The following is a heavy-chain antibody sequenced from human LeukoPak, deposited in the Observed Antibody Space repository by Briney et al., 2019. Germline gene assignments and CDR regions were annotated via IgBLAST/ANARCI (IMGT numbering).Heavy chain of an antibody. J-gene: IGHJ4*02. CDR1: GGSISSGSYY. Sequence: SQTLSLTCTVSGGSISSGSYYWSWIRRPAGKGLEWIGRIYTSGSTNYNPSLKSRVTISVDTSKNQFSLKLSSVTAADTAAYYCARNDGGLVDYWGQGTLVTVSS. CDR2: IYTSGST. V-gene: IGHV4-61*02. D-gene: IGHD4-23*01. CDR3: ARNDGGLVDY.